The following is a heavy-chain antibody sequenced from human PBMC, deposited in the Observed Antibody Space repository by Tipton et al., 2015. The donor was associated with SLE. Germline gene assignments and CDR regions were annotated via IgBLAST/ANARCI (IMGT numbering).Heavy chain of an antibody. D-gene: IGHD1-26*01. CDR3: ARHWRGAVGAWWYFDL. CDR2: KFYSGST. CDR1: GDSINSYD. J-gene: IGHJ2*01. V-gene: IGHV4-59*08. Sequence: TLSLTCAVSGDSINSYDWSWIRQPPGKGLEWIGCKFYSGSTNYSPSLKSRVSISVDTSKNQLSLKVTSVTAADTAVYYCARHWRGAVGAWWYFDLWGRGTLVAVSS.